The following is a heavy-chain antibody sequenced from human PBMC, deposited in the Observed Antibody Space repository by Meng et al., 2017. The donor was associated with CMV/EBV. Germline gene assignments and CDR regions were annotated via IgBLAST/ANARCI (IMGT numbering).Heavy chain of an antibody. D-gene: IGHD1-1*01. V-gene: IGHV1-69*06. CDR2: IIPIFGTA. J-gene: IGHJ4*02. CDR3: AIGSQLGGY. CDR1: GGTFSSYA. Sequence: KVTCKACGGTFSSYAISWVRQAPGQGLEWMGGIIPIFGTANYAQKFQGRVTITADKSTSTAYMELSSLRSEDTAVYYCAIGSQLGGYWGQGTLVTVSS.